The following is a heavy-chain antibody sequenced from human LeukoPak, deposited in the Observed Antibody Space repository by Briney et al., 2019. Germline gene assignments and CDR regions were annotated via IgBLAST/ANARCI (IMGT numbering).Heavy chain of an antibody. CDR2: IYSGGTT. CDR3: ARDADYGGSPDAFDV. D-gene: IGHD4-23*01. V-gene: IGHV3-53*01. CDR1: GFTVSSNH. Sequence: GGSLRLSCAASGFTVSSNHMSWVPQAPGKGLKRGSIIYSGGTTYYADSVQGRFTISRDNSKNSLYLQMNSLRAEDTAVYYCARDADYGGSPDAFDVWGRGTIVTVSS. J-gene: IGHJ3*01.